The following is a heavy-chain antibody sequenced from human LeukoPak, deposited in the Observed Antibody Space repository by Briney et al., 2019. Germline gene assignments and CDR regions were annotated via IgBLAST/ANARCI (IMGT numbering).Heavy chain of an antibody. V-gene: IGHV4-39*07. Sequence: SETLSLTCTVSGGSISSSSYYWGWIRQPPGKGLEWIGSIYYSGSTYYNPSLKSRVTISVDTSKNQFSLKLSSVTAADTAVYYCALWYYDSSGYYPGAFDIWGQGTMVTVSS. CDR3: ALWYYDSSGYYPGAFDI. CDR2: IYYSGST. J-gene: IGHJ3*02. CDR1: GGSISSSSYY. D-gene: IGHD3-22*01.